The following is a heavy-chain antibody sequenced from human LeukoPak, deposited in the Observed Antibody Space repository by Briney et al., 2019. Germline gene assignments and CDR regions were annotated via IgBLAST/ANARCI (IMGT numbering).Heavy chain of an antibody. CDR3: AKDDYGDFLFDY. Sequence: SVKVSCKASGGTFSSYAISWVRQAPGQGLEWMGRIIPILGIANYAQKFQGRVTIIADKSTSTAYMELSSRRSEDTAVYYCAKDDYGDFLFDYWGQGTLVTVSS. CDR2: IIPILGIA. D-gene: IGHD4-17*01. CDR1: GGTFSSYA. J-gene: IGHJ4*02. V-gene: IGHV1-69*04.